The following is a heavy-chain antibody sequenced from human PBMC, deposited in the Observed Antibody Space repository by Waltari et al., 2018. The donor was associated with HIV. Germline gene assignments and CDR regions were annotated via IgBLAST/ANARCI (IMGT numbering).Heavy chain of an antibody. CDR2: ISFDGSNK. Sequence: QVHLVEAGGGVVQPGQFLRLSCAASGFTFRHSAFHWVRQAPGKGLEWVAVISFDGSNKYYADSVKGRFTISRDNSKNTVYLQMNSLRAEDTAVYYCARDLSLSDNYFGMDVWGHGTTVTVSS. J-gene: IGHJ6*02. CDR1: GFTFRHSA. V-gene: IGHV3-30-3*01. CDR3: ARDLSLSDNYFGMDV.